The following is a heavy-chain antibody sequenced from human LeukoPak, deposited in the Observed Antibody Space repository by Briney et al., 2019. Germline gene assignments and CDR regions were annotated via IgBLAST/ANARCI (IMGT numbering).Heavy chain of an antibody. Sequence: PSETLSLTCTVSGGSISNGDYYWGWIRQPPGKGLVWIGSIYYSGSTYYNPSLKSRVTISVDTSKNQFSLKLSSVTAADTAVYYCATYGSGSYSYWGFDYWGQGTLVTVSS. CDR3: ATYGSGSYSYWGFDY. D-gene: IGHD3-10*01. CDR1: GGSISNGDYY. J-gene: IGHJ4*02. CDR2: IYYSGST. V-gene: IGHV4-39*07.